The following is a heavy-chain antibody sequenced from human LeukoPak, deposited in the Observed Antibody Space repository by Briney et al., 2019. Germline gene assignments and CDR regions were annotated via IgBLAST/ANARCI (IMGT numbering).Heavy chain of an antibody. Sequence: GGSLRLSCAASGFTVSSNYMSWVRQAPGKGLEWVSVIYSGGSTYYADSVKGRFTISRDSSKNTLYLQMNSLRAEDTAVYYCAREGYYDSSGYYYPDYWGQGTLVTVSS. V-gene: IGHV3-53*01. CDR2: IYSGGST. J-gene: IGHJ4*02. D-gene: IGHD3-22*01. CDR3: AREGYYDSSGYYYPDY. CDR1: GFTVSSNY.